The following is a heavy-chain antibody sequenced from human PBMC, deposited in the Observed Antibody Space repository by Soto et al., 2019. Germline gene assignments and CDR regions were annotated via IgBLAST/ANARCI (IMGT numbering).Heavy chain of an antibody. CDR2: ISGSGGST. Sequence: EVQLLESGGGLVQPGGSLRLSCAASGFTFSSYAMSWVRQAPGKGLEWVSAISGSGGSTYYADSVKGRFTISRDNSKNTLDLQTNSLRAEDTAVYYCAKELSFSSGWTEFDSWGQGTLVTVSS. J-gene: IGHJ4*02. V-gene: IGHV3-23*01. CDR3: AKELSFSSGWTEFDS. CDR1: GFTFSSYA. D-gene: IGHD6-19*01.